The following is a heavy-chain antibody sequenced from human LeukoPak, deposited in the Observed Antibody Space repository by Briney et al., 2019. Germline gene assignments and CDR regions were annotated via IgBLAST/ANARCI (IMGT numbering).Heavy chain of an antibody. J-gene: IGHJ4*02. D-gene: IGHD3-9*01. CDR3: ARDPYTIFGF. CDR2: ISSSSSYI. V-gene: IGHV3-21*06. Sequence: GGSLRLSCAGSGFTFNKYTINWIRQAPGKGLEWVSSISSSSSYIYYADSVKGRFTISRDNAKNSVYLQMSSLGADDSATYYCARDPYTIFGFWGQGTVVAVSS. CDR1: GFTFNKYT.